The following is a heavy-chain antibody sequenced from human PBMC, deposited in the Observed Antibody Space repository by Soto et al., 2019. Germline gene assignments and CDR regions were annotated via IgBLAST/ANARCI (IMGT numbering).Heavy chain of an antibody. D-gene: IGHD6-19*01. V-gene: IGHV4-4*07. CDR1: GGSISSYY. CDR2: IYTSGST. CDR3: ARVNAVAGTLIYCFDY. Sequence: SETLSLTCTVSGGSISSYYWSWIRQPAGKGLEWIGRIYTSGSTNYNPSLKSRVTMSVDTSKNLFSLKLSSVTAADTAVYYCARVNAVAGTLIYCFDYWGQGTLVTVSS. J-gene: IGHJ4*02.